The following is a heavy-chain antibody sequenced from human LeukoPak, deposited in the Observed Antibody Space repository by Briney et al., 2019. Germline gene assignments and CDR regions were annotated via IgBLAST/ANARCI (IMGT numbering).Heavy chain of an antibody. CDR2: IRYDGSNK. V-gene: IGHV3-30*02. J-gene: IGHJ4*02. CDR1: GFTFSSYG. D-gene: IGHD6-13*01. CDR3: AKDTVAAAGSVLDY. Sequence: GGSLRLSCAASGFTFSSYGMHWVRQAPGKGLEWVAFIRYDGSNKYYADSVKGRFTISRDNSKNTLYLQMNSLRAEDTAVYYCAKDTVAAAGSVLDYWGQGTLVTVSS.